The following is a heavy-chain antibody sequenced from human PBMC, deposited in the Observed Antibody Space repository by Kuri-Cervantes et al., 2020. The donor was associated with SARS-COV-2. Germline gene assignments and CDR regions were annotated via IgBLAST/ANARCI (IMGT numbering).Heavy chain of an antibody. Sequence: ESLKISCAVYGGSFSGYYWSWIRQPPGKGLEWIGEINHSGSTNYNPSLKSRVTIPVDTSKNQFSLKLSSVTAADTAVYYCARGTSGRDDFWSGYYVGYYYYYGMDVWGQGTTVTGSS. J-gene: IGHJ6*02. V-gene: IGHV4-34*01. CDR3: ARGTSGRDDFWSGYYVGYYYYYGMDV. CDR1: GGSFSGYY. CDR2: INHSGST. D-gene: IGHD3-3*01.